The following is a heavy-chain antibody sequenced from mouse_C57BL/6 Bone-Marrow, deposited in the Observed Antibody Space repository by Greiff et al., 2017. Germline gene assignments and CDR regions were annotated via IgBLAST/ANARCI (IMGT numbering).Heavy chain of an antibody. J-gene: IGHJ4*01. Sequence: QVQLQQSGAELVRPGASVKLSCKASGYTFTDYYINWVKQRPGQGLEWIARIYPGSGNTYYNEKFKGKATLTAEKSSSTAYMQLSSLTSEDSAVYFCASYGSSWNYAMDYWGQGTSVTVSS. CDR2: IYPGSGNT. CDR1: GYTFTDYY. V-gene: IGHV1-76*01. D-gene: IGHD1-1*01. CDR3: ASYGSSWNYAMDY.